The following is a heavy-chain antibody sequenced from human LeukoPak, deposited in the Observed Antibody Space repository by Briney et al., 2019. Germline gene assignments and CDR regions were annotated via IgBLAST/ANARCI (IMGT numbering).Heavy chain of an antibody. CDR1: GGSISSSSYY. J-gene: IGHJ6*03. CDR2: IYYSGST. Sequence: SETLSLTCTVSGGSISSSSYYWGWIRQPPGKGLEWIGSIYYSGSTYYNPSLKSRVTISVDTSKNQFSLKLSSVTAADTAVYYCARGVRPRIAVLLYYYYYYMDVWGKGTTVTVSS. CDR3: ARGVRPRIAVLLYYYYYYMDV. V-gene: IGHV4-39*07. D-gene: IGHD6-19*01.